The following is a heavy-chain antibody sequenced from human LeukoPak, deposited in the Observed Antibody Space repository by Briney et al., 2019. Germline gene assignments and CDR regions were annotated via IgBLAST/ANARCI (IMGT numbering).Heavy chain of an antibody. V-gene: IGHV1-69*06. CDR2: IIPIFGTA. CDR1: GDTFSSYA. Sequence: GSSVKVSCKASGDTFSSYAFSWVRQAPGQGLEWVGGIIPIFGTANYAQKFQDRVTITADKSTSTAYMELSSLRSEDTALYYCASYFLYYNDDHGYSIDSWGQGTLVTVSS. D-gene: IGHD2/OR15-2a*01. J-gene: IGHJ4*02. CDR3: ASYFLYYNDDHGYSIDS.